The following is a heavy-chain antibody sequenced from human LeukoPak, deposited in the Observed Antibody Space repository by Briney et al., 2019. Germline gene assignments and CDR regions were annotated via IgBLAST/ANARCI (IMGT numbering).Heavy chain of an antibody. V-gene: IGHV3-7*01. CDR2: IKQDGSEK. D-gene: IGHD4-17*01. CDR3: ARSFDYGDYSKDY. J-gene: IGHJ4*02. CDR1: GFTFSSYW. Sequence: GGSLRLSWAASGFTFSSYWMSWVRQAPGKGLEWVANIKQDGSEKYYVDSVKGRFTISRDNAKNSLYLQMNSLRAEDTAVYYCARSFDYGDYSKDYWGQGTLVTVSS.